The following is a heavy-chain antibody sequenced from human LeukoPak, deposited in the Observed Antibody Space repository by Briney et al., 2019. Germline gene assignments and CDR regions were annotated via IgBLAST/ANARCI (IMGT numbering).Heavy chain of an antibody. CDR3: ASRVAATTWDY. V-gene: IGHV3-21*01. D-gene: IGHD1-26*01. CDR1: GFDFSAYT. Sequence: GGSLRLSCAGAGFDFSAYTMIWVRQSPEGGLEWVSSISRSGRNIYYADSVKGRFTMSRDNAKNSFFLQMNRLRGDDTAIYYCASRVAATTWDYWGQGTLVTVSS. J-gene: IGHJ4*02. CDR2: ISRSGRNI.